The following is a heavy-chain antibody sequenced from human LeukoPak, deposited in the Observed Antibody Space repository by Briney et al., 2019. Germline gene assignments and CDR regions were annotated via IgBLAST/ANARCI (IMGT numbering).Heavy chain of an antibody. J-gene: IGHJ4*02. V-gene: IGHV3-23*01. Sequence: GGSLRLSCAASGFTFSSYAMSWVRQAPGKGLEWVSTIGDSGDSTFYADSVKGRFTISRDNSKNTLYLQMNSLRAEDTAIYYRAKREYNYAKYFDYWGQGTLVTVSS. CDR2: IGDSGDST. CDR1: GFTFSSYA. D-gene: IGHD5-18*01. CDR3: AKREYNYAKYFDY.